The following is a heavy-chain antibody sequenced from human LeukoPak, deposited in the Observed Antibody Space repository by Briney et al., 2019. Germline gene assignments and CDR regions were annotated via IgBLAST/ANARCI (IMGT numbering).Heavy chain of an antibody. D-gene: IGHD3-9*01. CDR2: IYSGGST. CDR1: GFTVSSNY. Sequence: GGSLRLSCAASGFTVSSNYMSWVRQAPGKGLEWVSVIYSGGSTYYADSVKGRFTISRDNSKNTLYLQMNSLRAEDTAVYYCARGKGRYFDWLLFEGLDYWGQGTLGTVSS. J-gene: IGHJ4*02. V-gene: IGHV3-53*01. CDR3: ARGKGRYFDWLLFEGLDY.